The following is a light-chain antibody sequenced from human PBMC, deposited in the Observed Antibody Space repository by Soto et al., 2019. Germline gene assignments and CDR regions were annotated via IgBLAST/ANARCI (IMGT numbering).Light chain of an antibody. V-gene: IGLV2-14*01. Sequence: QSVPTQPASVSGSPGQSITISCTGTSSDVGAYDFVSWYQQHPDKAPKLMIYDVRNRPSGVSDRFSGSKSGNTASLTISGLLAEDEADYYCTPYTSSNTLYVFGTGTKLTVL. CDR2: DVR. CDR1: SSDVGAYDF. CDR3: TPYTSSNTLYV. J-gene: IGLJ1*01.